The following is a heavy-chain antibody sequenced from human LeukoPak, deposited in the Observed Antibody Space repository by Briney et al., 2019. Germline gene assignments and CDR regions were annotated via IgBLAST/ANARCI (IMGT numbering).Heavy chain of an antibody. CDR2: IKQDGSEK. Sequence: GGSLRLSCAASGFTFSSYWMSWVRQAPGKGLEWVANIKQDGSEKYHVDSVKGRFTISRDNAKNSLYLQMNSLRAEDTAVYYCARGPDIVVVSGWFDTWGQGTLVTVSS. CDR3: ARGPDIVVVSGWFDT. V-gene: IGHV3-7*01. D-gene: IGHD2-15*01. CDR1: GFTFSSYW. J-gene: IGHJ5*02.